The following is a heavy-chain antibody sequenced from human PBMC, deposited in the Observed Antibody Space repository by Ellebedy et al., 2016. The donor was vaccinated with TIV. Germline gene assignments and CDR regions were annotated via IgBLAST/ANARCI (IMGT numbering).Heavy chain of an antibody. J-gene: IGHJ4*02. CDR1: GGSFSGYY. CDR3: AKGGYCTNGVCEPLDY. V-gene: IGHV4-34*01. Sequence: SETLSLTCAVYGGSFSGYYWSWIRQPPGKGLEWIGEINHSGSTNYNPSLKSRVTISVDTSKNQFSLKLSSVTAADTAVYYCAKGGYCTNGVCEPLDYWGQGTLVTVSS. D-gene: IGHD2-8*01. CDR2: INHSGST.